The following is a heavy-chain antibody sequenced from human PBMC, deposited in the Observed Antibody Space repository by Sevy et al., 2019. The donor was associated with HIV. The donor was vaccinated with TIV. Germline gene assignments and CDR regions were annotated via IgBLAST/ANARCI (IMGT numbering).Heavy chain of an antibody. CDR2: IYYSGST. V-gene: IGHV4-39*01. D-gene: IGHD6-19*01. CDR1: GDSISSSSYY. CDR3: ARHGSGWSRAWFDP. Sequence: SETLSLTCTVSGDSISSSSYYWGWIRQPPGKGLEWIGSIYYSGSTYYNPSLKSRVTISVDTSKKQFSLKLSSVTAADTAVYYCARHGSGWSRAWFDPWGQGTLVTVSS. J-gene: IGHJ5*02.